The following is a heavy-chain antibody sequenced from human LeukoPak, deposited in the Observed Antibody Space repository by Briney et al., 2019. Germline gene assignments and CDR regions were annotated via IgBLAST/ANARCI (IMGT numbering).Heavy chain of an antibody. J-gene: IGHJ4*02. CDR2: INSDGSRR. V-gene: IGHV3-74*01. D-gene: IGHD3-9*01. CDR1: GFTFSSYW. CDR3: ARGDRTGYFFDN. Sequence: GGSLRLSCAASGFTFSSYWMHWVRQPPGTGLVWVSRINSDGSRRIYADSVKGRFTISRDNAKNTLYLEVNSLRAEDTAVYFCARGDRTGYFFDNWGQGTLVIVSS.